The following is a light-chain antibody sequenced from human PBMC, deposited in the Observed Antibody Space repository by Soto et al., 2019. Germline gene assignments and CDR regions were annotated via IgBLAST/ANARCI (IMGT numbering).Light chain of an antibody. Sequence: DMVLTRSPGTLSLSLVEIGTVSFMASRSVSSSYLAWYQQKPGQAPRLLIYGASTRATGIPDRFSGAGSGTDFTLTISRLEPEDFALYYCQQHDILPITFGQGTRLEIK. CDR1: RSVSSSY. CDR3: QQHDILPIT. J-gene: IGKJ5*01. CDR2: GAS. V-gene: IGKV3-20*01.